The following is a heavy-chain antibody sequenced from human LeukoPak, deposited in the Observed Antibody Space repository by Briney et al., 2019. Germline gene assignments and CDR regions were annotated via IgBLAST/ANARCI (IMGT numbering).Heavy chain of an antibody. V-gene: IGHV4-38-2*02. Sequence: SETLSLTCTVSGYSISSGYYCCWIRQPPGKGLEGIGSIYHSGSNYDNPALKRLATITDDTTKNQYSLKLSLVTAATSAEYYCAMDRMTTYFEYWGQGTLVTVFS. J-gene: IGHJ4*02. CDR2: IYHSGSN. D-gene: IGHD4-17*01. CDR3: AMDRMTTYFEY. CDR1: GYSISSGYY.